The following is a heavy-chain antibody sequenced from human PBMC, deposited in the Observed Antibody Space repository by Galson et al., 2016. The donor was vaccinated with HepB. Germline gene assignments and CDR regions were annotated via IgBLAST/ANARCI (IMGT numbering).Heavy chain of an antibody. Sequence: QSGAEVKEPGESLRISCQGSGYRLTDYWITWVRQVPVKGLQWMGRIDPDDSYTNYSPSFQGHVTISVDKSINTAYLQWSTLKASDTAIDYCARALEYGSRNYYDYYAMDVWGPGTTVIVSS. V-gene: IGHV5-10-1*01. CDR3: ARALEYGSRNYYDYYAMDV. J-gene: IGHJ6*02. CDR1: GYRLTDYW. D-gene: IGHD4-17*01. CDR2: IDPDDSYT.